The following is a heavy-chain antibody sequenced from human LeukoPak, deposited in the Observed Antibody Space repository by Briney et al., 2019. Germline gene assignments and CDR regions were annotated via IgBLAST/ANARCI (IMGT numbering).Heavy chain of an antibody. J-gene: IGHJ5*02. CDR3: ARERANLQNWFDP. CDR1: GGTFSSYT. V-gene: IGHV1-69*04. CDR2: IIPILGIA. Sequence: SVKVSCKASGGTFSSYTISWVRQAPGQGLEWMGWIIPILGIANYAQKFQGRVTITADKSTSTAYMELSSLRSEDTAVYYCARERANLQNWFDPWGQGTLVTVSS.